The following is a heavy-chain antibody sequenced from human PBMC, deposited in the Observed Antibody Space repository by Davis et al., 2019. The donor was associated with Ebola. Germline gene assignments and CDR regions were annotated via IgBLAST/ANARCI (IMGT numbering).Heavy chain of an antibody. V-gene: IGHV4-34*01. J-gene: IGHJ4*02. CDR1: GGSFSGYY. CDR2: INHSGST. Sequence: SETLSLTCAVYGGSFSGYYWNWFRQPPGKGLEWIGEINHSGSTNYNPSLKSRVTISVDTSKNQFPLKLSSVTAADTAVYYCARGFVWFGELSRRGVNDYWGQGTLVTVSS. D-gene: IGHD3-10*01. CDR3: ARGFVWFGELSRRGVNDY.